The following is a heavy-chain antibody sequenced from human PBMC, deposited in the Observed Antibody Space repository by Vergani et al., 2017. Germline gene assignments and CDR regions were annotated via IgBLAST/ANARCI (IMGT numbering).Heavy chain of an antibody. J-gene: IGHJ4*02. CDR1: GFTFSSYG. V-gene: IGHV3-33*01. D-gene: IGHD3-3*01. Sequence: QVQLVESGGGVVQPGRSLRLSCAASGFTFSSYGMHWVRPAPGKGLEWVAVIWYDGSNKYYADSVKGRFTITRDNSKNTLYLQMNSLRAEDTAVYYCARPMITIFGVVDYFDYWGQGTLVTVSS. CDR2: IWYDGSNK. CDR3: ARPMITIFGVVDYFDY.